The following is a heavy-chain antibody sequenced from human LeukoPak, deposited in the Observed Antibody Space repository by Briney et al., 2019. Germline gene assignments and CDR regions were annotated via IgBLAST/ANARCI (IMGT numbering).Heavy chain of an antibody. D-gene: IGHD2-8*01. CDR1: GFTFSSYA. J-gene: IGHJ6*02. Sequence: GGSLRLSCAASGFTFSSYAMSWVRQAPGKGLEWVSDISGSGGSTYYADSVKGRFTISRDNSKNTLYLQMNSLRAEDTAVYYCAKDNSLIYYYYGMDVWGQGTTVTVSS. V-gene: IGHV3-23*01. CDR3: AKDNSLIYYYYGMDV. CDR2: ISGSGGST.